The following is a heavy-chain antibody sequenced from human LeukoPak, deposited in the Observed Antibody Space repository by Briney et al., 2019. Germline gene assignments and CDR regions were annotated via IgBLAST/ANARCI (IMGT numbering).Heavy chain of an antibody. CDR2: IYTSGST. CDR3: ARGAYDFWSGYFHDAFDI. CDR1: GGSISSYY. V-gene: IGHV4-4*07. J-gene: IGHJ3*02. D-gene: IGHD3-3*01. Sequence: PSETLSLTCTVSGGSISSYYWSWIRQPPGKGLEWIGRIYTSGSTNYNPSLKSRVTMSVDTSKNQFSLKLSSVTAADRAVYYCARGAYDFWSGYFHDAFDIWGQGTMVTVSS.